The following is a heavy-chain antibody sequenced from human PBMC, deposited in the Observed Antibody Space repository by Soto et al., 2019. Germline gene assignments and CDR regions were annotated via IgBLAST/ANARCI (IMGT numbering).Heavy chain of an antibody. D-gene: IGHD3-3*01. CDR1: GYTFGTFS. CDR3: ARGPLYLEWLGAYYLDF. J-gene: IGHJ4*02. V-gene: IGHV1-18*04. Sequence: QLVQSGAEVKDPGASVKVSCKTSGYTFGTFSMTWVRQAPGQGLEWMGWINPYNDYTDYGQKFHDRVTMTTERSTNTVYMELRSMTSDDTAVYYCARGPLYLEWLGAYYLDFWGQGTLVTVSS. CDR2: INPYNDYT.